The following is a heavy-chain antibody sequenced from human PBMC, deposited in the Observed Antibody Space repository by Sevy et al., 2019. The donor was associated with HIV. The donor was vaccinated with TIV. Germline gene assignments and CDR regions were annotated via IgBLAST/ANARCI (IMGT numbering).Heavy chain of an antibody. CDR2: ISSSGSTK. CDR3: AGDNIRVGATENYYYYMDV. D-gene: IGHD1-26*01. J-gene: IGHJ6*03. V-gene: IGHV3-48*03. Sequence: GGSLRLSCAASGFTFSSYEMNWVRQAPGKGLEWVSYISSSGSTKYYADSVKGRFTISRDNAKNSMYLQMNSLRAEDTAVYYCAGDNIRVGATENYYYYMDVWGKGTTVTVSS. CDR1: GFTFSSYE.